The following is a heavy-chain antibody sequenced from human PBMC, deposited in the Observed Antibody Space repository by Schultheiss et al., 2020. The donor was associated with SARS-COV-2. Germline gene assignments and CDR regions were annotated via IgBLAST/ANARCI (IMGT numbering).Heavy chain of an antibody. J-gene: IGHJ5*02. CDR3: ARGPRFDP. CDR1: GGSITSHY. Sequence: SETLSLTCTVSGGSITSHYWSWIRQPPGKGLEWIGYIYSSGVTKYNPSLKSRVTISVDTSKNQFSLKLSSVSAADTAVYYCARGPRFDPWGQGTLVTVSS. V-gene: IGHV4-59*11. CDR2: IYSSGVT.